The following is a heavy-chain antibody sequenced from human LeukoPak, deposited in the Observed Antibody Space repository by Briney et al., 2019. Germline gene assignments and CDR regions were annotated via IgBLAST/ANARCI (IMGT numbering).Heavy chain of an antibody. CDR1: GGTFSSYA. CDR2: IIPIFGTA. D-gene: IGHD5-18*01. V-gene: IGHV1-69*13. Sequence: ASVKVSCKASGGTFSSYAISWVRQAPGQGLEWMGGIIPIFGTANYAQKFQGRVTITADESTSTAYMELSSLRSEDTAVYYCARDWSGYSYGMDVWGKGTTVTISS. CDR3: ARDWSGYSYGMDV. J-gene: IGHJ6*04.